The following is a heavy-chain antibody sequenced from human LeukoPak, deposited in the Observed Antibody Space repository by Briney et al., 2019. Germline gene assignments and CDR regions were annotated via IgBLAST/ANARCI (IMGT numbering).Heavy chain of an antibody. CDR3: AKDRQWLGEYDY. CDR1: GFTFSSYG. D-gene: IGHD6-19*01. V-gene: IGHV3-30*18. CDR2: ISYDGSNK. J-gene: IGHJ4*02. Sequence: GGSLRLSCAASGFTFSSYGMHWVRQAPGKGLEWVAVISYDGSNKYYADSVKGRFTISRDNSKNTLYLQMNSLRAEDTAVYYCAKDRQWLGEYDYWGQGTLVTVSS.